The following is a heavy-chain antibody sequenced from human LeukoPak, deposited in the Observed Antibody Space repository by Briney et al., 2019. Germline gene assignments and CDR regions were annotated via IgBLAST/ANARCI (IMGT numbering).Heavy chain of an antibody. J-gene: IGHJ5*02. CDR1: GGTFSSYA. CDR3: ALGSMLWFGESGVWFDP. CDR2: IIPIFGTA. V-gene: IGHV1-69*06. Sequence: SVKVSCKASGGTFSSYAISWVRQAPGQGLEWMGRIIPIFGTANYAQKFQGRVTITADKSTSTAYMELSSLRSEDTAVYYCALGSMLWFGESGVWFDPWGQGTLVTVSS. D-gene: IGHD3-10*01.